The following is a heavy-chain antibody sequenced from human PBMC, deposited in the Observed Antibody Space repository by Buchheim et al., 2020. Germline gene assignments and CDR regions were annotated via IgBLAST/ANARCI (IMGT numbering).Heavy chain of an antibody. CDR1: GFTLSNHN. CDR2: ISSRSGPI. V-gene: IGHV3-48*01. Sequence: EVQLVESGGGLVQPGGSLRLSCGASGFTLSNHNINWVRQAPGKGLEWVSFISSRSGPIYYADSVKGRFTISRDSAKHSLYLQMNSLRAEDTAVYYCARDLCSGGSCYSNDYWGQGTL. D-gene: IGHD2-15*01. J-gene: IGHJ4*02. CDR3: ARDLCSGGSCYSNDY.